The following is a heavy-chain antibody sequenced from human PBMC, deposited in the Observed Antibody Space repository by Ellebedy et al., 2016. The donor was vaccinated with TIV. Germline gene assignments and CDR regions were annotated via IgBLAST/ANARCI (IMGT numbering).Heavy chain of an antibody. J-gene: IGHJ4*02. CDR3: ARTDPWQPIDD. CDR1: GGSISSSSSY. D-gene: IGHD2-21*02. V-gene: IGHV4-39*01. CDR2: FYYGGST. Sequence: MPSETLSLTCTVSGGSISSSSSYWVWIRQPPGKGLEFIGNFYYGGSTNYNPSLKSRVTLSADTSKNQFSLNLRTVTAADTAVYYCARTDPWQPIDDWGQGILVSVSS.